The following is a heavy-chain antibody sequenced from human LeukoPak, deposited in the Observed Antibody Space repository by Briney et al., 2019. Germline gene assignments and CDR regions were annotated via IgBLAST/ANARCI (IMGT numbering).Heavy chain of an antibody. J-gene: IGHJ2*01. D-gene: IGHD2-15*01. V-gene: IGHV3-23*01. Sequence: GGSLRLSCEASGFIFSSYAMSWVRQAPGKGLEWVSVISASGGSTHYADSVKGRFTISRDNAKNTLYLQMNSLRAEDTAVYYCARVPGYCSGGSCYGWYFDLWGRGTLVTVSS. CDR1: GFIFSSYA. CDR2: ISASGGST. CDR3: ARVPGYCSGGSCYGWYFDL.